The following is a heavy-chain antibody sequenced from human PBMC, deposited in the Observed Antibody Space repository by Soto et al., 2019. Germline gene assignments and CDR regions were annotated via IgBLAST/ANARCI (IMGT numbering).Heavy chain of an antibody. D-gene: IGHD1-1*01. CDR2: FNPYTGGT. J-gene: IGHJ5*02. CDR3: ASLSGEIGTAFDP. V-gene: IGHV1-46*01. Sequence: QGQLVQSGAEVKKPGASVKVSCKASGYTFTTYYIHWMRQAPGQGLEWMGMFNPYTGGTRYAHKFQVRVTMTGDTSTSTRYMELSRLRSDDTAVYYCASLSGEIGTAFDPWGQGTLVTVSS. CDR1: GYTFTTYY.